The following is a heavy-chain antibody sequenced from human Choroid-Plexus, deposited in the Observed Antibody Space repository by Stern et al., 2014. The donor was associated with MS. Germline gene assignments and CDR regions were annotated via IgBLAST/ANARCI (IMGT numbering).Heavy chain of an antibody. CDR1: GFTFGSCA. Sequence: VHLVESGGGVVQPGRPLRPSCVASGFTFGSCAMHWVRQAPGKGLEWVAGVSYDGSNKYYADSVKGRFTISRDNSQNTLYMQMSSLRPEDTAVYYCAKDRQYLTYFFDHWGQGSLVTVSS. D-gene: IGHD2/OR15-2a*01. CDR2: VSYDGSNK. J-gene: IGHJ5*02. CDR3: AKDRQYLTYFFDH. V-gene: IGHV3-30*18.